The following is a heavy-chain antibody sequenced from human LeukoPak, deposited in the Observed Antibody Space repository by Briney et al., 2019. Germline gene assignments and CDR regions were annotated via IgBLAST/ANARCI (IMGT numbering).Heavy chain of an antibody. CDR1: GYTFTAYY. CDR2: INPNSDFT. J-gene: IGHJ4*02. Sequence: ASVKVSCKTSGYTFTAYYMHWVRQAPGQGLEWMGWINPNSDFTNFAQSFQGRVTMTSDTSISTAYMELSRLRSDDTAVYYCARAISAGSPITASDCWGQGTLVTVSS. V-gene: IGHV1-2*02. D-gene: IGHD2-15*01. CDR3: ARAISAGSPITASDC.